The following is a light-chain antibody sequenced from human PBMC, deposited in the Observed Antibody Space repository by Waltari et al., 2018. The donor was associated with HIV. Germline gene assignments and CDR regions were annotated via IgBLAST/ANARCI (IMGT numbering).Light chain of an antibody. Sequence: QSALTPPRSVSGSPGQTVTISCTGTSSDVGGYDYVSWFQQHPDKAPKLIIYDVGQRPSGLPYRFSCSKSGNTAILTISGLQAEDSADYYCCSYAGTYTYVFGRGTEVTAL. CDR2: DVG. V-gene: IGLV2-11*01. J-gene: IGLJ1*01. CDR1: SSDVGGYDY. CDR3: CSYAGTYTYV.